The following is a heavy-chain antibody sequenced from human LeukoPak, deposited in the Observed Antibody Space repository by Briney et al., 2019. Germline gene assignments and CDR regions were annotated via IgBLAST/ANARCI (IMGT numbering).Heavy chain of an antibody. Sequence: GGSLRLSCAASGFTFSDYYMSWIRKAPGKGLEWVSYISSSSSYTNYADSVKGRFTISRDNAKNSLYLQMNSLRAEDTAVYYCARVRSTCSGGSCYSGVDWFDPWGQGTLVTVSS. V-gene: IGHV3-11*06. CDR1: GFTFSDYY. D-gene: IGHD2-15*01. CDR2: ISSSSSYT. J-gene: IGHJ5*02. CDR3: ARVRSTCSGGSCYSGVDWFDP.